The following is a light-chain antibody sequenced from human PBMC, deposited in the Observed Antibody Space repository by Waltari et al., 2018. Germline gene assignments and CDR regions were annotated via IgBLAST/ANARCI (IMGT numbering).Light chain of an antibody. CDR2: IDGGGGH. CDR3: QTWDPDTVV. J-gene: IGLJ2*01. CDR1: SEHSAYA. V-gene: IGLV4-69*01. Sequence: QLAVTQSPSASASLGASVKLTCTLSSEHSAYAIAWHQHQPEKGPRFLMNIDGGGGHAKGDGIPERFSGFSSGAERYLTISSLQYEDEAAYCCQTWDPDTVVFGGGTKLTV.